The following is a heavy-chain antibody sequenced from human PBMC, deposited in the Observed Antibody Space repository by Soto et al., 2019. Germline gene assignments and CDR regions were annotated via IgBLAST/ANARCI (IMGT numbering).Heavy chain of an antibody. Sequence: QVQLVQSGAEVKKPGSSVKVSCKASGGTFSSDAISWVRQAPGQGLEWMGGILPIFGTANYAQKFQGRVTITADESTSTADMEHSSLRSEDTALYYSARVGTMIVRDYDYYGMDVWGQGTTVTVS. CDR1: GGTFSSDA. CDR3: ARVGTMIVRDYDYYGMDV. CDR2: ILPIFGTA. V-gene: IGHV1-69*12. D-gene: IGHD3-22*01. J-gene: IGHJ6*02.